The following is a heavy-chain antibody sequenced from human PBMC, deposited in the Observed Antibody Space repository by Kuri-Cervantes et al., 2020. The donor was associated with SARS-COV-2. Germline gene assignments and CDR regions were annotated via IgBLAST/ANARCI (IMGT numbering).Heavy chain of an antibody. D-gene: IGHD6-19*01. V-gene: IGHV3-48*01. J-gene: IGHJ6*03. CDR3: AKDQLEQWLVYYYYMDV. CDR1: GFTFSTYN. CDR2: ISSSSSTI. Sequence: GESLKISCAASGFTFSTYNMNWVRQAPGKGLEWVSYISSSSSTIYYAESVRGRFTISRDNVKNSLYLQMNSLRAEDTAVYYCAKDQLEQWLVYYYYMDVWGKGTTVTVSS.